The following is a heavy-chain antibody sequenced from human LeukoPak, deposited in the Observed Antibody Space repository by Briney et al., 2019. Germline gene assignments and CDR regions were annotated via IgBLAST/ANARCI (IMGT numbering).Heavy chain of an antibody. V-gene: IGHV4-59*01. D-gene: IGHD6-13*01. CDR3: AGTLYSSSWYGPLNYYYYGMDV. Sequence: PSETLSLTCTVSGGSISSYYWSWIRQPPGKGLEGIGYIYYSGSTNYNPSLTSRVTISVDTSKTQFSLKLSSVPAADTAVYYCAGTLYSSSWYGPLNYYYYGMDVWGQGTTVTVSS. CDR1: GGSISSYY. J-gene: IGHJ6*02. CDR2: IYYSGST.